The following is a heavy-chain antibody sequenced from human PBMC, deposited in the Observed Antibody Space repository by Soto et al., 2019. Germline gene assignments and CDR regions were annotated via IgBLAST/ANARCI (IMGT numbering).Heavy chain of an antibody. CDR3: VRERYCTSTSCLDKRFDY. CDR1: GFAFSSYA. V-gene: IGHV3-48*03. CDR2: ISTSGNNV. Sequence: GGSLRLSCEASGFAFSSYAFNWVRQAPGKGLEWLSYISTSGNNVFYADSVKGRFTISRDNAKNSVFLQMNSLRAEDTAIYYCVRERYCTSTSCLDKRFDYWGQGTLVTAPQ. J-gene: IGHJ4*02. D-gene: IGHD2-2*01.